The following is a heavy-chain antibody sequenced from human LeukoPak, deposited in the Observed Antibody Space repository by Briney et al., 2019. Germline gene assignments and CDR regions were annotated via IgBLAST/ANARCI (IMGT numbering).Heavy chain of an antibody. CDR2: ISSSSSYI. D-gene: IGHD6-19*01. CDR3: AKGSGASGWYLYFQH. V-gene: IGHV3-21*04. CDR1: GFTFSSYS. Sequence: GGSLRLSCAASGFTFSSYSMNWVRQAPGKGLEWVSSISSSSSYIYYADSVKGRFTISRDNSKNTLYLQMNSLRAEDTAVYYCAKGSGASGWYLYFQHWGQGTLVTVSS. J-gene: IGHJ1*01.